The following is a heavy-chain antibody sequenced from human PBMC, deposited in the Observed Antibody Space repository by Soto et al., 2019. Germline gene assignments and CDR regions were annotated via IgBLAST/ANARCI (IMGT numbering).Heavy chain of an antibody. J-gene: IGHJ3*02. D-gene: IGHD3-9*01. CDR2: ISGSGGST. CDR3: AKDGKSYDILTGYSPDAFDI. Sequence: GGSLRLSCAASGFTFSSYAMSWVRQAPGKGLEWVSAISGSGGSTYYADSVKGRFTISRDNSKNTLYLQMNSLRAEDTAVYYCAKDGKSYDILTGYSPDAFDIWGQGTMVTVSS. CDR1: GFTFSSYA. V-gene: IGHV3-23*01.